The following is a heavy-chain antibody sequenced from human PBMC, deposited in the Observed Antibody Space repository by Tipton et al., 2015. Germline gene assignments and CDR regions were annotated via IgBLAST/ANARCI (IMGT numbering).Heavy chain of an antibody. CDR1: GGSISSSLHY. Sequence: TLSLTCTVSGGSISSSLHYWGWIRQPPGKGLEWIGSIYYSGSTYYNPSLKSRVTISVDTSKNQFSLTVTSVTAADTAVYYCARSRYTVTPDSWGQGTLVTVSS. CDR2: IYYSGST. D-gene: IGHD4-17*01. CDR3: ARSRYTVTPDS. V-gene: IGHV4-39*01. J-gene: IGHJ4*02.